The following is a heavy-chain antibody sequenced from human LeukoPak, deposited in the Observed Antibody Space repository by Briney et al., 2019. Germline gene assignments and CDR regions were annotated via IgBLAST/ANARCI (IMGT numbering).Heavy chain of an antibody. D-gene: IGHD3-10*01. V-gene: IGHV3-72*01. Sequence: PGGSLRLSCAASGFTFSDHYMDWVRQAPGKGLEWVGRSRDKVNSHSTEYAASVKGRFTISRDESKNSVYLQMNSLKTEDTAVYYCSYCSAMFRGRNIPDYWGQGTLVTVSS. CDR3: SYCSAMFRGRNIPDY. CDR1: GFTFSDHY. CDR2: SRDKVNSHST. J-gene: IGHJ4*02.